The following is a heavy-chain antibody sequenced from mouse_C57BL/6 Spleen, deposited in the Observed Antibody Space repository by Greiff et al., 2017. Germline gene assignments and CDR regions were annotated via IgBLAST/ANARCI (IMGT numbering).Heavy chain of an antibody. CDR3: TRGTGIDY. CDR2: IFPGSGST. Sequence: VQRVESGPELVKPGASVKISCKASGYTFTDYHINWVKQRPGQGLEWIGWIFPGSGSTYYNEKFKGKATLTVDKSSSTAYMLLSSLTSEDSAVYFCTRGTGIDYWGQGTTLTVSS. V-gene: IGHV1-75*01. CDR1: GYTFTDYH. D-gene: IGHD4-1*01. J-gene: IGHJ2*01.